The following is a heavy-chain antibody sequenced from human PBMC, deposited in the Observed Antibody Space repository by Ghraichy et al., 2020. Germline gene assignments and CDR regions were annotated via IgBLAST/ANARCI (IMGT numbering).Heavy chain of an antibody. V-gene: IGHV3-30*18. CDR3: AKDGMFRLRASYTDSSGFYPDF. D-gene: IGHD3-22*01. J-gene: IGHJ4*02. Sequence: GGSLRLSCVASGFTFSSYGLHWARQAPGKGPEWLAFMSYDGGNKYYADSVKGRFTISRDNAKNTLFLQMNTLRAEDTALYYCAKDGMFRLRASYTDSSGFYPDFWGQGTLVTVSS. CDR2: MSYDGGNK. CDR1: GFTFSSYG.